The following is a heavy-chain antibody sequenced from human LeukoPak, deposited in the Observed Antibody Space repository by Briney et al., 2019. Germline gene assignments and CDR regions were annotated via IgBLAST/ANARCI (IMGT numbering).Heavy chain of an antibody. V-gene: IGHV3-7*03. Sequence: GGSLRLSCAASAFTFSSYAMNWVRQAPGKGLEWVANIKQDGSERYYVDSVKGRFTLSRDNAKNSLYLQMNSLRAEDTAVYYCARDRWSYDPQGGFDCWGQGTLVTVSS. J-gene: IGHJ4*02. D-gene: IGHD3-22*01. CDR2: IKQDGSER. CDR1: AFTFSSYA. CDR3: ARDRWSYDPQGGFDC.